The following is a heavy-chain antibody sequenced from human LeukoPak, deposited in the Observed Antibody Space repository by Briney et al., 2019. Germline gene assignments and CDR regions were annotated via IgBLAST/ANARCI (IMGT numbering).Heavy chain of an antibody. J-gene: IGHJ5*02. CDR3: AKMETYYYDSSGYYST. Sequence: LTGGSLRLSCAASGFTFSSYAMSWVRQAPGKGLEWVSAISGSGGSTYYADSVKGRFTISRDNSKNTPYLQMNSLRAEDTAVYYCAKMETYYYDSSGYYSTWGQGTLVTVSS. CDR1: GFTFSSYA. D-gene: IGHD3-22*01. V-gene: IGHV3-23*01. CDR2: ISGSGGST.